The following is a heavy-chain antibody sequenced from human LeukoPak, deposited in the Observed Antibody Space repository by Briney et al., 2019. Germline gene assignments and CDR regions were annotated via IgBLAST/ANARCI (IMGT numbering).Heavy chain of an antibody. CDR3: ARDRSDSSGYSGLPDY. V-gene: IGHV3-11*04. CDR1: GFTFSDYY. D-gene: IGHD3-22*01. CDR2: ISSSGSTT. J-gene: IGHJ4*02. Sequence: SGGSLRLSCAASGFTFSDYYMSWIRQAPGKGLEWVSYISSSGSTTYYADSVKGRFTISRDNAKNSLYLQMNSLRAEDTAVYYCARDRSDSSGYSGLPDYWGQGTLVTVSS.